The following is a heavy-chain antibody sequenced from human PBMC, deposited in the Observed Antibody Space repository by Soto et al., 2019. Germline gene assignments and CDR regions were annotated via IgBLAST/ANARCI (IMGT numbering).Heavy chain of an antibody. CDR2: INTDGTKT. Sequence: PGGSLRLSCVASEFTFSKYWMHWVRQAPGKGLVWVSRINTDGTKTAYADSVKGRFTVSRDNANNTLYLQMNSLGVEDTAVYYCARDYYYDSRSSSVNWFDPWGQGTLVTVSS. V-gene: IGHV3-74*01. CDR3: ARDYYYDSRSSSVNWFDP. J-gene: IGHJ5*02. D-gene: IGHD3-22*01. CDR1: EFTFSKYW.